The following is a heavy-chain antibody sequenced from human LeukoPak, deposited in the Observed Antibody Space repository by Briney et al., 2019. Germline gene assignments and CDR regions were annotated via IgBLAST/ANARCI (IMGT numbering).Heavy chain of an antibody. CDR3: ARGDYGDYNWFDP. D-gene: IGHD4-17*01. J-gene: IGHJ5*02. CDR1: GYTFTSYG. Sequence: ASVKVSCKASGYTFTSYGISWVRQAPGQGVEWMGWISAYNGDTNYAQKLQGRVTMTTDTSTSTAYMKLRSLRSDDTAVYYCARGDYGDYNWFDPWGQGTLVTVSS. CDR2: ISAYNGDT. V-gene: IGHV1-18*04.